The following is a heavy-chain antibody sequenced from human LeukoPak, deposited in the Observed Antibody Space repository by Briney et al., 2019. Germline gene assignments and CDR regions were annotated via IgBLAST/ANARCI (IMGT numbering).Heavy chain of an antibody. CDR1: GFTFSSYS. J-gene: IGHJ6*02. Sequence: GGSLRLSCAASGFTFSSYSMNWVRQAPGKGLEWVSSISSSSSYIYYADSVKGRFTISRDNAKNSLYLQMNSLRAEDTAVYYCARGIGQAGYYYYYGMDVWGQGTTVTVSS. CDR3: ARGIGQAGYYYYYGMDV. CDR2: ISSSSSYI. V-gene: IGHV3-21*01.